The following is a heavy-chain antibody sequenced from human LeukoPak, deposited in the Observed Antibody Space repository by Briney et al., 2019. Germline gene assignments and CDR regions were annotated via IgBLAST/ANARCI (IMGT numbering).Heavy chain of an antibody. V-gene: IGHV3-48*02. J-gene: IGHJ4*02. CDR3: ARDSGNSFDY. CDR2: ISHSGSTI. CDR1: GFTFGDYA. Sequence: GGSLRLSCTASGFTFGDYAMNWVRQAPGKGLEWVSYISHSGSTIYYADSVKGRSTISRDNAKNSLYLQMNSLRDEDTAVYYCARDSGNSFDYWGQGTLVTVSS.